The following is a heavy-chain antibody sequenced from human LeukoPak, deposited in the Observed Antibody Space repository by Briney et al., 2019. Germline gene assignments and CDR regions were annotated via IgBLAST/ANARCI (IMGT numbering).Heavy chain of an antibody. CDR1: GFTFDDYA. J-gene: IGHJ4*02. Sequence: GGSLRLSCAASGFTFDDYAMPWVRQAPGKGLEWVSGISWNSGSIGYADSVKGRFTISRGNAKNSLYLQMNSLRAEDTALYYCAKAEAYSSGSDFDYWGQGTLVTVSS. CDR3: AKAEAYSSGSDFDY. V-gene: IGHV3-9*01. CDR2: ISWNSGSI. D-gene: IGHD6-19*01.